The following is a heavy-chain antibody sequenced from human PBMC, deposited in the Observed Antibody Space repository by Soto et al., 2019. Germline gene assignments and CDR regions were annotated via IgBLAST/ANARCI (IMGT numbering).Heavy chain of an antibody. Sequence: EVQLLESGGGLVQPGGSLRLSCAASGFTFSSYAMSWVRQAPGKGLVWVSAISGSGGSTYYADSVKGRFTISRDNSKNTPYLQMNSLRAEDTAVYYCAKDPSSWGLIDAFDIWSQGTMITVSS. CDR1: GFTFSSYA. J-gene: IGHJ3*02. D-gene: IGHD6-13*01. V-gene: IGHV3-23*01. CDR2: ISGSGGST. CDR3: AKDPSSWGLIDAFDI.